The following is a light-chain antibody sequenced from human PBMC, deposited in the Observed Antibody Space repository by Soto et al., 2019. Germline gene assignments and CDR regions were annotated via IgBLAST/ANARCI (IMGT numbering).Light chain of an antibody. CDR1: QGIRSD. Sequence: DIQMTQSPSSLSASVGDRVTITCRASQGIRSDLGWYQHKAGKAPKRLIYAASSLQSEVPSRFSGSGSGTDFTLTINCLQPEDFATYYCLQYNSYPSTFGQGTKVEIK. CDR2: AAS. CDR3: LQYNSYPST. V-gene: IGKV1-17*01. J-gene: IGKJ1*01.